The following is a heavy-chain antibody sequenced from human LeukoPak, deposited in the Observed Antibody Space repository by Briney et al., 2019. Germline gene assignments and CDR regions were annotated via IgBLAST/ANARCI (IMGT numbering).Heavy chain of an antibody. V-gene: IGHV3-53*01. CDR1: GFTVSSND. D-gene: IGHD3-22*01. CDR2: IYSGGST. J-gene: IGHJ4*02. CDR3: ARERDYYDSSGYIG. Sequence: PGGSLRLSCAASGFTVSSNDMSWVRQAPGKGLECISVIYSGGSTDYADSVKGRLAISRDNSKNTLYLQMNSLRAEDTAVYYCARERDYYDSSGYIGWGQGTLVTVSS.